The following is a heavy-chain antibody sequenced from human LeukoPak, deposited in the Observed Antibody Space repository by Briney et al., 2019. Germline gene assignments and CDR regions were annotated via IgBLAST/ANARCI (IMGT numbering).Heavy chain of an antibody. CDR2: LYSSGTT. D-gene: IGHD1-26*01. CDR3: ARVKWELLAGPFEY. V-gene: IGHV4-61*02. J-gene: IGHJ4*02. Sequence: SQTLSLTCTVSGDSISSGSYYWSWIRQPAGKGLEWIGRLYSSGTTNYNPSLKSRVSMSVDTSKNQFSLMLGSVTAADTAVYYCARVKWELLAGPFEYWGQGTLVTVSS. CDR1: GDSISSGSYY.